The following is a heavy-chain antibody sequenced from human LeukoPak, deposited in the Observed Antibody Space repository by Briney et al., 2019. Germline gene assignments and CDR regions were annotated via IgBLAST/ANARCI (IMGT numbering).Heavy chain of an antibody. Sequence: ASVKVSCKASGYTFTSYYMHWVRQASGQGLEWMGIINPSGGSTSYAQKFQGRVTMTRDTSTSTVYMELSSLRSEDTAVYYCARDGGIAVAGRTLAYGMDVWGKGTTVTVSS. CDR2: INPSGGST. V-gene: IGHV1-46*01. CDR3: ARDGGIAVAGRTLAYGMDV. J-gene: IGHJ6*04. CDR1: GYTFTSYY. D-gene: IGHD6-13*01.